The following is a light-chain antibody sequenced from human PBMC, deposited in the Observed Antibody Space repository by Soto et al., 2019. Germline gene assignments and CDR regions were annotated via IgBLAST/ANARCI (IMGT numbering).Light chain of an antibody. CDR2: GAS. J-gene: IGKJ4*01. Sequence: EIVMTQSPATLSVSPGERATLSCRASQSVSSNLAWYQQKPGQAPRLLIYGASTRATGIPARFSGSGSGTEFTLTISSLQSDDFAVYHCQHYNNLPLTFGGGTKVEIK. V-gene: IGKV3-15*01. CDR3: QHYNNLPLT. CDR1: QSVSSN.